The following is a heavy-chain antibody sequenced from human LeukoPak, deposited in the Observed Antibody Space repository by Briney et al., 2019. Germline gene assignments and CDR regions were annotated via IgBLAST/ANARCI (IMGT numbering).Heavy chain of an antibody. D-gene: IGHD1-26*01. Sequence: SETLSLTCAVYVGSFSGYYWSWIRQPPGKGLEWIGEINHSGNTNHNPSLKSRVTMSVDPSKNQFSLKLNSVTAADTAVYYCARVGAGLYYFDYWGQGTLVTVSS. CDR1: VGSFSGYY. CDR2: INHSGNT. J-gene: IGHJ4*02. V-gene: IGHV4-34*01. CDR3: ARVGAGLYYFDY.